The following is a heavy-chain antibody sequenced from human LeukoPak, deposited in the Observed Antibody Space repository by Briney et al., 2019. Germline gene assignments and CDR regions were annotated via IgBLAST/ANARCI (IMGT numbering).Heavy chain of an antibody. Sequence: GGSLRLSCAASGFTVSSNYMSWVRQAPGKGLEWVSYISSSGSTIYYADSVKGRFTISRDNAKNSLYLQMNSLRAEDTAVYYCARDIPQYDYVWGSYRFDAFDIWGQGTMVTVSS. CDR1: GFTVSSNY. J-gene: IGHJ3*02. CDR3: ARDIPQYDYVWGSYRFDAFDI. CDR2: ISSSGSTI. V-gene: IGHV3-11*01. D-gene: IGHD3-16*02.